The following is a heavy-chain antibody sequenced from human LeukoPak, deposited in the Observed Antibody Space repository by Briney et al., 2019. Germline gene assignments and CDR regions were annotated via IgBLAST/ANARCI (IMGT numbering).Heavy chain of an antibody. CDR1: GYTFTSYD. CDR3: ARGVYYYMDV. CDR2: INPNSGGT. Sequence: ASVKVSCKASGYTFTSYDINWVRQATGQGLEWMGWINPNSGGTNYAQKFQGSVTLTRDTSISTAYMELSRLRSDDTAVYYCARGVYYYMDVWGKGTTVTVSS. J-gene: IGHJ6*03. V-gene: IGHV1-2*02.